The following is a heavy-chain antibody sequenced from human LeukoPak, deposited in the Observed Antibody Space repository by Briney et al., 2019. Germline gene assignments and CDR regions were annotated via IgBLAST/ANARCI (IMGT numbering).Heavy chain of an antibody. CDR1: GFTFSSYA. V-gene: IGHV3-23*01. Sequence: GGSLRLSCAASGFTFSSYAMSWVRQAPGKGLEWVSAISGSGGSTYYADSVKGRFTISRDNSKNTLYLQMNSLRTEDTAVYYCTRLHGDTAMENFDYWDQGTLVTVSS. CDR3: TRLHGDTAMENFDY. CDR2: ISGSGGST. D-gene: IGHD5-18*01. J-gene: IGHJ4*02.